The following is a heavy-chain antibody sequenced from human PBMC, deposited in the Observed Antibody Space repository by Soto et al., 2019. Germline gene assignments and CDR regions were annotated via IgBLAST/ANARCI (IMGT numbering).Heavy chain of an antibody. D-gene: IGHD2-2*01. J-gene: IGHJ6*02. CDR1: GGTFSSYA. Sequence: ASVKVSCKASGGTFSSYAISWVRQAPGQGLEWMGIINPSGGSTSYAQKFQGRVTMTRDTSTSTVYMELSSLRSEDTAVYYCARARYCSSTSCLNRRNYYYYYGMDVWGQGTTVTVSS. CDR2: INPSGGST. V-gene: IGHV1-46*01. CDR3: ARARYCSSTSCLNRRNYYYYYGMDV.